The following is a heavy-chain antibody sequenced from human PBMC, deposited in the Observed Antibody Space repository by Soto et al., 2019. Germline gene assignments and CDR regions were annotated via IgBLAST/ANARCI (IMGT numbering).Heavy chain of an antibody. CDR2: IIPIFGTA. CDR3: ARDLKRYYDSSGYGYYYYGMDV. D-gene: IGHD3-22*01. Sequence: SVKVSCKASGGTFSSHAISRVRQAPGQGLEWMGGIIPIFGTANYAQKFQGRVTITADESTTTAYMELSSLRSEDTAVYYCARDLKRYYDSSGYGYYYYGMDVWGQGTTVTVSS. V-gene: IGHV1-69*13. CDR1: GGTFSSHA. J-gene: IGHJ6*02.